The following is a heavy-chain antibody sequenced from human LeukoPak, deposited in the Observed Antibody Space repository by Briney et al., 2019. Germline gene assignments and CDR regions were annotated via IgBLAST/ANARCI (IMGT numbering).Heavy chain of an antibody. CDR2: ISGSGGST. J-gene: IGHJ4*02. V-gene: IGHV3-23*01. D-gene: IGHD3-3*01. CDR3: APRITIFGVVMGVFDY. Sequence: GGSLRLSCAASGFTFSSYAMIWVRQAPGKGLEWVSDISGSGGSTYYADSVKGRFTISRDNSKNTLYLQMNSLRAGDTAVYYCAPRITIFGVVMGVFDYWGQGTLVTVSS. CDR1: GFTFSSYA.